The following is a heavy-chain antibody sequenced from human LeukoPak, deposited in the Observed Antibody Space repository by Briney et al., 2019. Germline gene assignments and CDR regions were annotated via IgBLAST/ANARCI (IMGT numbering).Heavy chain of an antibody. Sequence: PGGSLRLSCAASGFTFKRYGMHWVRQAPGKGLECVALISDYGRKKFYADSVKDRFTISRDDSKNTLYLQMSSLRAEDTAMYYCARWNGDFLTGYYLDDWGQGTLVTVSS. CDR3: ARWNGDFLTGYYLDD. CDR2: ISDYGRKK. V-gene: IGHV3-30*03. J-gene: IGHJ4*02. CDR1: GFTFKRYG. D-gene: IGHD3-9*01.